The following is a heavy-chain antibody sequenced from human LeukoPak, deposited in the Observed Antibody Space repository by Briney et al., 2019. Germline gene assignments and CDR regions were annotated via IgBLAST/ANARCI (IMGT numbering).Heavy chain of an antibody. CDR2: IYTSGST. J-gene: IGHJ6*03. Sequence: SETLSLTCAVSGGSISSYYWSWIRQPAGKGLEWIGRIYTSGSTNYNPSLKSRVSMSVDTSKNQFSLKLSSVTAADTAVYYCARGKPGSSSWPRIYYYYMDVWGKGTTVTVSS. D-gene: IGHD6-13*01. CDR1: GGSISSYY. CDR3: ARGKPGSSSWPRIYYYYMDV. V-gene: IGHV4-4*07.